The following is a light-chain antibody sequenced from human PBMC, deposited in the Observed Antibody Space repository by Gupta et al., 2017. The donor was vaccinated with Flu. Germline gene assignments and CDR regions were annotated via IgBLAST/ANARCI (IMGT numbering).Light chain of an antibody. V-gene: IGLV2-14*01. CDR2: EVS. CDR3: SSYTNSSSTRVV. CDR1: SDVGGYNY. J-gene: IGLJ2*01. Sequence: SDVGGYNYVSWYQQHPGKAPKLMIYEVSNRPSGVSNRFSGSKSGNTASLIISGLQAEDEADYYCSSYTNSSSTRVVFGGGTKLTVL.